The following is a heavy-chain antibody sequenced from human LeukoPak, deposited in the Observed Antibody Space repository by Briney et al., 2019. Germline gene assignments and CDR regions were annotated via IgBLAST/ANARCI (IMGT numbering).Heavy chain of an antibody. J-gene: IGHJ4*02. D-gene: IGHD3-10*01. CDR1: GFTFSSYG. Sequence: PGGSLRLSCAASGFTFSSYGMHWVRQAPGKGLEWVAVISYDGSNKYYADSVKGRFTISRDNAKNSLYLQMNSLRAEDTAVYYCARDLAYGNYWGQGTLVTVSS. CDR3: ARDLAYGNY. V-gene: IGHV3-30*03. CDR2: ISYDGSNK.